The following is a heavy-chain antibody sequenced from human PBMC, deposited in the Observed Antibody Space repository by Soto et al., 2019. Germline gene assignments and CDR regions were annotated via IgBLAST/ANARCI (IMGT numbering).Heavy chain of an antibody. CDR2: INPNSVGT. Sequence: QVQLVQSGAEVKKPGASVKVSCKASGYTFTGHYMHWVRQAPGQGLEWMGWINPNSVGTNSAQKFQGRVTITADESTSTAYMELSSLRSEDTAVYYCARDEGRDAYFDYWGQGTLVTVSS. J-gene: IGHJ4*02. V-gene: IGHV1-2*02. CDR1: GYTFTGHY. CDR3: ARDEGRDAYFDY.